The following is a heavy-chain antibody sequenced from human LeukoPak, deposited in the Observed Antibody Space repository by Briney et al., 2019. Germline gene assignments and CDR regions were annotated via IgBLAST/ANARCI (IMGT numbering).Heavy chain of an antibody. D-gene: IGHD6-19*01. CDR2: IYYSGST. CDR3: ARLASSGWSHCDY. CDR1: CGSISGYY. J-gene: IGHJ4*02. V-gene: IGHV4-59*08. Sequence: SETLSLTCTVSCGSISGYYWSWIRQPPGKGPEWIGYIYYSGSTNYNPSLKSRVTISVDTSKNQFSLKMNSVTAADTAVYYCARLASSGWSHCDYWGQGTLVTVSS.